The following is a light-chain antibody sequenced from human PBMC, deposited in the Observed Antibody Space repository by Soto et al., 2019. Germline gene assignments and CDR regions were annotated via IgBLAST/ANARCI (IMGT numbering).Light chain of an antibody. CDR3: CSYTRSGTLI. CDR2: DVS. Sequence: QSVLTQPASVSGSPGQSITISCVGTSGDIGDYNYVSWYQQHPGKVPKVIIYDVSNRPSGVSYRFSSTKSGNTASLTFSGLQAEDEADYYCCSYTRSGTLIFGTGTKLTVL. J-gene: IGLJ1*01. CDR1: SGDIGDYNY. V-gene: IGLV2-14*01.